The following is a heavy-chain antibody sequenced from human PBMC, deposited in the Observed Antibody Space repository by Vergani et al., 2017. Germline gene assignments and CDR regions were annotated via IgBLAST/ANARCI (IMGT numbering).Heavy chain of an antibody. CDR2: ISYDGSNK. D-gene: IGHD3-22*01. J-gene: IGHJ4*02. V-gene: IGHV3-30-3*01. CDR3: ARDRQVVIKGSLDY. CDR1: GFTFSSYA. Sequence: QVQLVESGGGVVQPGRSLRLSCAASGFTFSSYAMHWVRQAPGKGLEWVAVISYDGSNKYYADSGKGRFTISRDNSKNTLYLQMNSLRAEDTAVYYCARDRQVVIKGSLDYGGQGTLVTVSS.